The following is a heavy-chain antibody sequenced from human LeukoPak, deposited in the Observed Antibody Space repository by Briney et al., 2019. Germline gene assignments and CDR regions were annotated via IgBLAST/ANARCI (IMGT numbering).Heavy chain of an antibody. V-gene: IGHV3-30*02. CDR2: IRYDGSNK. CDR3: AKDLGYGSGRGYYNGMDV. J-gene: IGHJ6*01. CDR1: GFTFSSYG. Sequence: PGGSLRLSCAASGFTFSSYGMHWVRQAPGKGLEWVAFIRYDGSNKYYADSVKGRFTISRDNSKNTLYLQMNSLRAEDTSVYYCAKDLGYGSGRGYYNGMDVWGQGTTVTVSA. D-gene: IGHD3-10*01.